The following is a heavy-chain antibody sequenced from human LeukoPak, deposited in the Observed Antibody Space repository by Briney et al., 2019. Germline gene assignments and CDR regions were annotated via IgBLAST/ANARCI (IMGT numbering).Heavy chain of an antibody. CDR2: INPYSGGT. Sequence: HAASVKVSCKASGYTFTSYDINWVRQAPGQGLEWMGWINPYSGGTYYAQKFQGRVTITRDTSISTAYMELRRLSSDATAVYYCARPYCNGGSCHDYFDYWGQGTLVSVSS. CDR1: GYTFTSYD. CDR3: ARPYCNGGSCHDYFDY. J-gene: IGHJ4*02. V-gene: IGHV1-2*02. D-gene: IGHD2-15*01.